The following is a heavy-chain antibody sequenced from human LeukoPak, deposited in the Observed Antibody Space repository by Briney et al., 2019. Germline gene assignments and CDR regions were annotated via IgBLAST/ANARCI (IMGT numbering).Heavy chain of an antibody. CDR2: IWSDGNNK. CDR3: VKEKGPFNAFDI. Sequence: GGSLRLSCAASGFTFRTYGMHWVRQAPGKGLEWVVVIWSDGNNKFYADCVKGRFTISRDNSKNTLYLQMSSLRVEDTAVYYCVKEKGPFNAFDIWGQGTMVTVSS. V-gene: IGHV3-33*06. CDR1: GFTFRTYG. J-gene: IGHJ3*02.